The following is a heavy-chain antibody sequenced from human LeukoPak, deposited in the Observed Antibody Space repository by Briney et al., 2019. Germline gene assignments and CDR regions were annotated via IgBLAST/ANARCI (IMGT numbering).Heavy chain of an antibody. CDR3: AKDRGYSSSSYYFDY. V-gene: IGHV3-30*02. CDR2: IRYDGSYK. Sequence: GGSLRLSCAASGFTFSTYDMHRVRQAPGKGLKWVTLIRYDGSYKYYTDSVRGRFTVSRDNSKNTLYLQMNSLRAEDTAVYYCAKDRGYSSSSYYFDYCGQGTLVTVSS. J-gene: IGHJ4*02. CDR1: GFTFSTYD. D-gene: IGHD6-6*01.